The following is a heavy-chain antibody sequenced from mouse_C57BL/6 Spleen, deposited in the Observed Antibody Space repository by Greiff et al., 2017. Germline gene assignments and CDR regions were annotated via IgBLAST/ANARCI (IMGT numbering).Heavy chain of an antibody. Sequence: QVQLQQSGAELVRPGASVTLSCKASGYTFTGYEMHWVKQTPVHGLEWIGAIDPETGGTAYNQKFKGKAILTADKSSSTAYMELRSLTSEDSAVDYCTGHYYGSSWGFDYWGQGTTLTVSS. CDR2: IDPETGGT. D-gene: IGHD1-1*01. J-gene: IGHJ2*01. CDR3: TGHYYGSSWGFDY. CDR1: GYTFTGYE. V-gene: IGHV1-15*01.